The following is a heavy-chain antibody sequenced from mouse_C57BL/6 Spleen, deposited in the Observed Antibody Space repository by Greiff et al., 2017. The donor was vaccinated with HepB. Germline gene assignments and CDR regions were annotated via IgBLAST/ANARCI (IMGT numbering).Heavy chain of an antibody. J-gene: IGHJ2*01. CDR2: INYDGSST. Sequence: EVQLVESEGGLVQPGSSMKLSCTASGFTFSDYYMAWVRQVPEKGLEWVANINYDGSSTYYLDSLKSRFIISRDNAKNILYLQMSSLKSEDTATYYCARDRVYYDYDGGLLDYWGQGTTLTVSS. D-gene: IGHD2-4*01. V-gene: IGHV5-16*01. CDR3: ARDRVYYDYDGGLLDY. CDR1: GFTFSDYY.